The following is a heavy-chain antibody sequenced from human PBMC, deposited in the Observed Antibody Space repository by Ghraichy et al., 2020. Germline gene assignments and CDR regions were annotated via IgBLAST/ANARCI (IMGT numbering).Heavy chain of an antibody. D-gene: IGHD3-10*01. V-gene: IGHV3-11*06. CDR2: SSSSSSYT. CDR1: GFTFSDYY. CDR3: ARDRGSYYGWGANWYFDL. J-gene: IGHJ2*01. Sequence: GGSLRLSCAASGFTFSDYYMSWIRQAPGKGLEWVSYSSSSSSYTNYADSVKGRFTISRDNAKNSLYLQMNSLRAEDTAVYYCARDRGSYYGWGANWYFDLWGRGTLVTVSS.